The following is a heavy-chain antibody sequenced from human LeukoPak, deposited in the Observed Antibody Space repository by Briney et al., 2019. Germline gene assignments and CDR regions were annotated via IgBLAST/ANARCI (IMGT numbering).Heavy chain of an antibody. Sequence: ASVKVSCKVSGYTLTELSMHWVRQAPGKGLEWMGGFDPEDGETIYAQKFQGRVTMTGDTSTDTAYMELSSLRSEDTAVYYCATGKYYDILTGYYIPFDYWGQGTLVTVSS. D-gene: IGHD3-9*01. V-gene: IGHV1-24*01. CDR1: GYTLTELS. CDR2: FDPEDGET. CDR3: ATGKYYDILTGYYIPFDY. J-gene: IGHJ4*02.